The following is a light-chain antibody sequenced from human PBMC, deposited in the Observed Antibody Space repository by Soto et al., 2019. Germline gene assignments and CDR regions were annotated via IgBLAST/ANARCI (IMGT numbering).Light chain of an antibody. CDR2: RNN. CDR3: AAWDDSLSAAV. CDR1: SSNLGSNY. Sequence: QSVLTQPPSASGTPGQRVTISCSGSSSNLGSNYVYWYQQLPGTAPKLLIYRNNQRPSGVPDRFSGSKSGTSASLAISGLRSEDEADYYCAAWDDSLSAAVFGGGTQLTVL. J-gene: IGLJ7*01. V-gene: IGLV1-47*01.